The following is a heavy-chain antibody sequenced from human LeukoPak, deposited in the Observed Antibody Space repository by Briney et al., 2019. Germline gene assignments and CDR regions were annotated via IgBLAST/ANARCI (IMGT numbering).Heavy chain of an antibody. CDR1: GFTFSSYA. J-gene: IGHJ4*02. CDR3: AGGYCTGGSCSKFDD. Sequence: GGSLRLSYAASGFTFSSYAMSWVRQAPGKGLEWVSAISGSGTSTYYADSVKGRFTISRDNAKSSLYLQMNGLRADDTAVYYCAGGYCTGGSCSKFDDWGQGTLVTVSS. V-gene: IGHV3-23*01. D-gene: IGHD2-15*01. CDR2: ISGSGTST.